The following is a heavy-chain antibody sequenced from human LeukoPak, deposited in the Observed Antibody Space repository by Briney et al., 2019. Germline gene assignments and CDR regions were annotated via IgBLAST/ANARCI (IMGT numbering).Heavy chain of an antibody. V-gene: IGHV4-59*02. CDR3: ARDSRSSNYPYYYYYYMDV. J-gene: IGHJ6*03. D-gene: IGHD4-11*01. CDR2: IYYSGST. CDR1: GGSVSDYY. Sequence: PSETLSLTCTVSGGSVSDYYWSWIRQPPGKGPEWIGYIYYSGSTNYNPSLRSRVTISVDTSKNQFSLKVRSVTAADTAVYYCARDSRSSNYPYYYYYYMDVWGKGTTVTVSS.